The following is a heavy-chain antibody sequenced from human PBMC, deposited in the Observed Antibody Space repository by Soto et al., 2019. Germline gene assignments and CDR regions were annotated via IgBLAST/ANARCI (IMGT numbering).Heavy chain of an antibody. Sequence: ASVKVSCKASGYTFTSYGISWVRQAPGQGLEWMGWISAYNGNTNYAQKLQGRVTMTTDTSTSTAYMELRSLRSDDTAVYYCARGGDDFWSGYYTAPHWFDRWGQGTQVTVSS. CDR3: ARGGDDFWSGYYTAPHWFDR. D-gene: IGHD3-3*01. CDR2: ISAYNGNT. CDR1: GYTFTSYG. V-gene: IGHV1-18*04. J-gene: IGHJ5*02.